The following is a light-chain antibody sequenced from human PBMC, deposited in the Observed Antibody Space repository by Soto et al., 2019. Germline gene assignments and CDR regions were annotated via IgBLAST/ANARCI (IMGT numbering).Light chain of an antibody. CDR2: GAY. V-gene: IGKV3-20*01. J-gene: IGKJ1*01. CDR3: QQYGSGT. CDR1: QSVSSSN. Sequence: EIVLTQSPGTLSLSPGERATLSCRASQSVSSSNLAWYQQKTGQAHRLLIYGAYIRATGIPDRFSGSGSGTDFTLTISRLEPEDFAVYYCQQYGSGTFGQGTKVDIK.